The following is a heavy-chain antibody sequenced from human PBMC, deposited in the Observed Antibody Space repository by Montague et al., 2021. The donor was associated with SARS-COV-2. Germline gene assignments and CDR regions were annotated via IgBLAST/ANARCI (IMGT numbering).Heavy chain of an antibody. V-gene: IGHV3-30-3*01. Sequence: SLRLSCAASGFTFSSYAMHWVRQAPGKGLEWVAVISYDGSNKFYADPVKGRFTISRDNSKNTLYLQMNSLRADDTAVYYCARVGYGSGSYWAFDIWGQGTMVTVSS. CDR1: GFTFSSYA. CDR2: ISYDGSNK. CDR3: ARVGYGSGSYWAFDI. J-gene: IGHJ3*02. D-gene: IGHD3-10*01.